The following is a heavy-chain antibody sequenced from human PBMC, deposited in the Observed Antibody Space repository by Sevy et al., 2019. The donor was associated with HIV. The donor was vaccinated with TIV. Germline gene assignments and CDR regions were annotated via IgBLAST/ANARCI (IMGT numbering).Heavy chain of an antibody. D-gene: IGHD3-9*01. CDR1: GFTFTSYT. CDR3: AIRDYSDFDSPPSFDF. V-gene: IGHV3-23*01. CDR2: IRVSGGRT. J-gene: IGHJ4*02. Sequence: GGSLRLSCAASGFTFTSYTMSWVRQAPGKGLEWVSDIRVSGGRTYYSDSVKGRFTISRDNPKNTLYLQMSSLRAEETAVYYCAIRDYSDFDSPPSFDFWGRGTLVTVSS.